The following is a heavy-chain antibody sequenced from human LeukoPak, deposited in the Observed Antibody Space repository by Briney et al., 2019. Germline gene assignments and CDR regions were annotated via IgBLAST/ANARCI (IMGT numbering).Heavy chain of an antibody. CDR2: VNPNSGNR. CDR1: GYIFSNYD. V-gene: IGHV1-8*03. Sequence: ASVKVSCKTSGYIFSNYDINWVRQATGQGLEWMGWVNPNSGNRGYAQKFQGRLTITSNTSITTAFLDLSSLRSDDTAVYYCARGAISGARSFDPWGQGTLVTVSS. CDR3: ARGAISGARSFDP. J-gene: IGHJ5*02.